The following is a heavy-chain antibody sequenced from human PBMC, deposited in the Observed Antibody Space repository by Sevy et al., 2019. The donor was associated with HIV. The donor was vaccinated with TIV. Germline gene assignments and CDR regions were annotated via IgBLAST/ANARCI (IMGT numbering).Heavy chain of an antibody. CDR1: GFNISSAS. CDR3: TTRPYGSIIDY. CDR2: FKAKIDGETT. D-gene: IGHD3-10*01. V-gene: IGHV3-15*07. Sequence: GGSLRLSCGGSGFNISSASMNWVRQAPGRGLEWVGRFKAKIDGETTDYGAPVKGRFIISRDDSRKTVYVQLNSVKSEDTAMYFCTTRPYGSIIDYWGQGTLVTVSS. J-gene: IGHJ4*02.